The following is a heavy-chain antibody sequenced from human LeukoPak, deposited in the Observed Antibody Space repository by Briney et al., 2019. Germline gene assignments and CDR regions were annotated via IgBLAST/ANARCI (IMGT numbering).Heavy chain of an antibody. V-gene: IGHV4-30-2*01. CDR1: GGSISSGGYY. CDR3: ARGFGSGSYPSPLYDY. Sequence: SQTLSLTCTVSGGSISSGGYYWSWIRQPPGKGLEWIGEINHSGSTNYNPSLKSRVTISVDTSKNQFSLKLSSVTAADTAVYYCARGFGSGSYPSPLYDYWGQGTLVTVSS. D-gene: IGHD3-10*01. CDR2: INHSGST. J-gene: IGHJ4*02.